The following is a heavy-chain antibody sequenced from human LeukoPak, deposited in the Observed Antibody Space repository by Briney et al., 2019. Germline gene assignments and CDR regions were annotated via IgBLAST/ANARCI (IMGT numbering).Heavy chain of an antibody. Sequence: PGGSLRLSCAASGFNFNNYSMNWVRQAPAKGLEWLSYISGSSRTIYYADSVKGRFTISRDNAKNSLYLQMNSRRAEDTAVYYCARSSGGTYFDYWGQGTLVTVSS. V-gene: IGHV3-48*01. CDR1: GFNFNNYS. J-gene: IGHJ4*02. CDR3: ARSSGGTYFDY. CDR2: ISGSSRTI. D-gene: IGHD5-12*01.